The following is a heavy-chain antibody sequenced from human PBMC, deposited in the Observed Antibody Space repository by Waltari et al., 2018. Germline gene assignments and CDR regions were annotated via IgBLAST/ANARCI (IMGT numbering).Heavy chain of an antibody. Sequence: QVQLQESGPGLVKPSETLSLTCTVSGGSISSHYWSWIRQPPGKGLEWIGYIYYSGSTNYNPSLKSRVTISVDTSKNQFSLKLSSVTAADTAVYYCARDHYYGSGSYWSSGSDYWGQGTLVTVSS. CDR2: IYYSGST. CDR3: ARDHYYGSGSYWSSGSDY. V-gene: IGHV4-59*11. D-gene: IGHD3-10*01. J-gene: IGHJ4*02. CDR1: GGSISSHY.